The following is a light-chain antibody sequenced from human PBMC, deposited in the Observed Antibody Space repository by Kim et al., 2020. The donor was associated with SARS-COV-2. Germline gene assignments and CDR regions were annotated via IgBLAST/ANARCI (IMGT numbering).Light chain of an antibody. V-gene: IGLV2-14*03. Sequence: QSALTQPASLSGSPGQSITISCTGTTSDVGAYDYVSWYQQFPGNAPKLIIYDVTHRPSGVSDRFSGSKSGNTASLTISGLQADDEAYYYCSSFTTTTARVFGGGTKVTVL. CDR3: SSFTTTTARV. J-gene: IGLJ3*02. CDR1: TSDVGAYDY. CDR2: DVT.